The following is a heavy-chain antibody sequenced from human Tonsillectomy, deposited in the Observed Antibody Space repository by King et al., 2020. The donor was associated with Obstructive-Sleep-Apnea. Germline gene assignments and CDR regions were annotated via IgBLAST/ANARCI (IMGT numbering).Heavy chain of an antibody. CDR3: AGTPPPVAVPDSSLWEHFFCYALDV. CDR2: IMPVANVA. Sequence: QLVQSGAEVRKPGSSVTVSCKASGGTFTNYAITWVRQAPGQGLEWMGGIMPVANVAKLAQKSQNRVTITADRSTSTAYMELGSLTKEDTAVYYCAGTPPPVAVPDSSLWEHFFCYALDVWGQGTTVTVSS. D-gene: IGHD1-26*01. CDR1: GGTFTNYA. J-gene: IGHJ6*02. V-gene: IGHV1-69*17.